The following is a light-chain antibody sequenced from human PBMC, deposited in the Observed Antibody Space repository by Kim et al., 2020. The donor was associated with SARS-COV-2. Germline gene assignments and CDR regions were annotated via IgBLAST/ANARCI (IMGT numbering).Light chain of an antibody. CDR1: SSDVGSYNY. V-gene: IGLV2-14*04. CDR2: DVN. J-gene: IGLJ2*01. Sequence: GQSITISCTGTSSDVGSYNYVSWYQQHPGKAPKLMIYDVNKRPSGVSNRFSGSKSGNTASLTISGLQGEDEADYYCSSYTSSITLLFGGGTQLTVL. CDR3: SSYTSSITLL.